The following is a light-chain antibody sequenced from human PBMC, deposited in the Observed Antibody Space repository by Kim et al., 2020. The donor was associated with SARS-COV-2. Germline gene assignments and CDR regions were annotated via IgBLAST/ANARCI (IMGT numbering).Light chain of an antibody. J-gene: IGLJ2*01. CDR1: GSDVGGYNY. V-gene: IGLV2-14*03. Sequence: PGQSITISCTGTGSDVGGYNYVSWYQQHPGKAPKLMIYDVSNRPSGVSNRFSGSKSGNTASLTISGLQAEDEADYYCSSYTSSYVVFGGGTQLTVL. CDR2: DVS. CDR3: SSYTSSYVV.